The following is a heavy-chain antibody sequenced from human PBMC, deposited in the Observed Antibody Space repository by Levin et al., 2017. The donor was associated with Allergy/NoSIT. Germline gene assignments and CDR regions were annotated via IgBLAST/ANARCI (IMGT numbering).Heavy chain of an antibody. V-gene: IGHV4-38-2*01. D-gene: IGHD6-19*01. CDR2: IYHSGST. CDR1: GYSISSGYY. J-gene: IGHJ2*01. Sequence: SQTLSLTCAVSGYSISSGYYWGWIRQPPGKGLEWIGSIYHSGSTYYNPSLKSRVTISVDTSKNQFSLKLSSVTAADTAVYYCAGDLSTQWPPHPALVDLWGRGTLVTVSS. CDR3: AGDLSTQWPPHPALVDL.